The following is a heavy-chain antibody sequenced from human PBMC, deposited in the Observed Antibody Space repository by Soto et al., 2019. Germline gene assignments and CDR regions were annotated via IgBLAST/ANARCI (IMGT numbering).Heavy chain of an antibody. J-gene: IGHJ4*01. D-gene: IGHD3-9*01. Sequence: SLGLSFAVAGVTPSTTSLGWVLQPPRKSLECVATVSGAASHTYHVASVRGRFFISRDNSKNTVTLQMNNLTVDDTAVYYCATSFRYFDIWGQGTRVTVSS. CDR1: GVTPSTTS. CDR2: VSGAASHT. CDR3: ATSFRYFDI. V-gene: IGHV3-23*01.